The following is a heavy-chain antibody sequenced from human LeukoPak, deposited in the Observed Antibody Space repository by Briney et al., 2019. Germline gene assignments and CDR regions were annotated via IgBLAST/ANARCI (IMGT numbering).Heavy chain of an antibody. CDR2: ISKDGSTS. Sequence: GGSLRLSCEASGFTFSNHWMHWVRQAPGKGLVWVSVISKDGSTSVYADSVRGRLTISRDNAKNTLYLQMNSLRAEDTAVYYCARDGGYGDYVAYFDYWGQGTLVTVSS. D-gene: IGHD4-17*01. V-gene: IGHV3-74*01. J-gene: IGHJ4*02. CDR1: GFTFSNHW. CDR3: ARDGGYGDYVAYFDY.